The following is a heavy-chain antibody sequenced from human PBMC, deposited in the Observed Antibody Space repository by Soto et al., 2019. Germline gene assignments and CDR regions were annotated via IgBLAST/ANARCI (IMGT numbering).Heavy chain of an antibody. CDR2: IYPGDSDT. V-gene: IGHV5-51*01. J-gene: IGHJ3*02. D-gene: IGHD2-15*01. CDR1: GYSFTSYW. CDR3: ARHDSPPEGYCSGGSRYSSYGRAFDI. Sequence: EVQLVQSGAEVKKPGESLKISCKGSGYSFTSYWIGWVRQMPGKGLEWLGIIYPGDSDTRYSPSFQGQVTISADKSISTAHLQWSSLKASDTAMYYCARHDSPPEGYCSGGSRYSSYGRAFDIWGQGTMVTVS.